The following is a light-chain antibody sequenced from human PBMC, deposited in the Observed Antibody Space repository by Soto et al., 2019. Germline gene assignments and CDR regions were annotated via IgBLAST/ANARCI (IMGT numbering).Light chain of an antibody. CDR1: RSVGRS. V-gene: IGKV3-11*01. CDR3: QQRTNWHLT. Sequence: ETVLTQSPATLSLSPGERATLSCRASRSVGRSLAWYQQKPGQAPRLLIYDASNRATGIPARLSGSGSGTDFTLTISSLEPEDFAIYYCQQRTNWHLTFGGGTTLEIK. J-gene: IGKJ4*01. CDR2: DAS.